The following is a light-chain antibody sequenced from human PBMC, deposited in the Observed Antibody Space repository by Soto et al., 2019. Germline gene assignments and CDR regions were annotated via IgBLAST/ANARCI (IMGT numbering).Light chain of an antibody. V-gene: IGLV2-14*01. CDR3: SSYTGSSTWV. CDR1: SSDVGIYNY. J-gene: IGLJ3*02. CDR2: EVS. Sequence: QSALTQPASVSGSPGQSITISCTGTSSDVGIYNYVSWYQQHPGKAPKLMIYEVSNRPSGVSNRFSGSKSGNTASLTISGLQAEDEADYYCSSYTGSSTWVFGGGTKVTVL.